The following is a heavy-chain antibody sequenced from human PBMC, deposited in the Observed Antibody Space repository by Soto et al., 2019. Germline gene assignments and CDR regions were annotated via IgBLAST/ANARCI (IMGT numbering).Heavy chain of an antibody. CDR2: IGSNSGGI. CDR1: GFTFDDSA. V-gene: IGHV3-9*01. CDR3: AKGLSEGYFDY. Sequence: EVQLVESGGGLVQPGRSLRLSCAASGFTFDDSAMHWVRQPPGKGLEWVSGIGSNSGGIGYADSVKGRFTISRDNAKNSLYLQMNSLRAEDTALYYCAKGLSEGYFDYWCQGTLVTVSS. J-gene: IGHJ4*02.